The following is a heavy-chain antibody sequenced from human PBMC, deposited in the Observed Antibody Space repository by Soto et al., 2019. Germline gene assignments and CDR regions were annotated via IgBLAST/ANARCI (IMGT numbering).Heavy chain of an antibody. J-gene: IGHJ4*02. CDR1: GFTFSSYA. Sequence: GGSLRLSCAASGFTFSSYAMSWVRQAPGKGLEWVSAISGSGGSTYYADSVKGRFTISRDNSKNALYLQMNSLRAEDTAVYYCAKDRRRGRYSYGYCFDDWGQGTLVTVSS. CDR3: AKDRRRGRYSYGYCFDD. V-gene: IGHV3-23*01. D-gene: IGHD5-18*01. CDR2: ISGSGGST.